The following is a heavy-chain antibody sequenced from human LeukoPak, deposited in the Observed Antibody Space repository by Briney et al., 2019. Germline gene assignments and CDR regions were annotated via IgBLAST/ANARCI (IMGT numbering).Heavy chain of an antibody. V-gene: IGHV3-23*01. Sequence: GGSLRLSCAASGFTFSSYAVSWVRQAPGKGLEWVSAINGSGGSTYYADSVKGLFTISRDNSKNALYLQMNSLRAEDTAVYYCALIVATMGNFDYWGQGTLVTVSS. CDR1: GFTFSSYA. CDR3: ALIVATMGNFDY. J-gene: IGHJ4*02. CDR2: INGSGGST. D-gene: IGHD5-12*01.